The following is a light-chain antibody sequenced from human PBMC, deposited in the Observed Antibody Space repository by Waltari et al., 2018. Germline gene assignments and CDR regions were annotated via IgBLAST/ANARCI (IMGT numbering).Light chain of an antibody. CDR1: YSNLGSNI. CDR3: ATWDDRLTGVV. V-gene: IGLV1-44*01. Sequence: QSVLTQPPSASGTPGQRVTLSCSGSYSNLGSNIVTWYQQLPGTAPKLLIYSNDYRPSGVPDRFSGSKSGTSASLAISGLQSEDEADYYCATWDDRLTGVVFGGGTRVTVL. CDR2: SND. J-gene: IGLJ2*01.